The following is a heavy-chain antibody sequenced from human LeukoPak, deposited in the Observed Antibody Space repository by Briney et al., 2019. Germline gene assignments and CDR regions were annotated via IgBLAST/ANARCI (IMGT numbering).Heavy chain of an antibody. CDR2: IIPIFGTA. CDR1: GGTLSSYA. Sequence: SSVKVSCKASGGTLSSYAISWVRQAPGQGLEWMGGIIPIFGTANYAQKFQGRDTITADKSTSTACMELSSLRSEDTAVYYCARVPIVATGLYYYYCGMDVWGKGTTVTVSS. J-gene: IGHJ6*04. CDR3: ARVPIVATGLYYYYCGMDV. D-gene: IGHD5-12*01. V-gene: IGHV1-69*06.